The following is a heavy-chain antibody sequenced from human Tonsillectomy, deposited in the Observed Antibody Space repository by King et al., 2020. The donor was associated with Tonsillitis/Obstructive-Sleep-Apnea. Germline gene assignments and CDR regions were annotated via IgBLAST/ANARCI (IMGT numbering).Heavy chain of an antibody. CDR1: GYTFSSYA. J-gene: IGHJ6*03. V-gene: IGHV1-3*01. CDR3: ARALGYCTSTSCYLDYYYYMDV. D-gene: IGHD2-2*01. CDR2: INAGNGNT. Sequence: QLVQSGAEVKKPGASVKVSCKASGYTFSSYAMHWVRQAPGQRLEWMGWINAGNGNTKYSQKFQGRVTFTRDTSASTAYMELSSLRSEDTAVYYCARALGYCTSTSCYLDYYYYMDVWGKGTTVTVSS.